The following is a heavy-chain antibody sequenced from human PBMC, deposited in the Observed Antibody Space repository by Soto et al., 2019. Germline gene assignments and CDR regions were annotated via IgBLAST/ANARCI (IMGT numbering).Heavy chain of an antibody. CDR2: TYFRSKWYN. J-gene: IGHJ5*02. D-gene: IGHD5-12*01. CDR1: GDSVSSNTAS. Sequence: RSLTCAISGDSVSSNTASWNWIRQSPSRGLEWLGRTYFRSKWYNDYAVSVKSRIIINPDTSNNQFSLQLNSVTPEDTAVYFCAKGDNLGPKTGYAFDPWGQGIMVTVSS. CDR3: AKGDNLGPKTGYAFDP. V-gene: IGHV6-1*01.